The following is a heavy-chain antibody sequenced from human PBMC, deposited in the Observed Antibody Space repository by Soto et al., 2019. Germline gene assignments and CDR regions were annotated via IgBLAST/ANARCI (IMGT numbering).Heavy chain of an antibody. CDR2: IIPMLSIS. V-gene: IGHV1-69*02. J-gene: IGHJ4*01. CDR3: AKSLSVGATTPFDY. Sequence: SVKVSCKTSGGTFSSFTFSWVRQAPGQGPEWMGRIIPMLSISNYAQKFQGRVTITADKSTSTVYMEVSSLRSEDTAVYYCAKSLSVGATTPFDYWG. D-gene: IGHD1-26*01. CDR1: GGTFSSFT.